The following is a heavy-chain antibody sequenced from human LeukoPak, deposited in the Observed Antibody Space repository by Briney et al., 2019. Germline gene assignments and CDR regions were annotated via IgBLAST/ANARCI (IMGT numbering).Heavy chain of an antibody. CDR2: ISYDGSNK. D-gene: IGHD2-2*01. CDR1: GFTFSSYG. Sequence: QSGGSLRLSCAASGFTFSSYGMHWVRQAPGKGLEWVAVISYDGSNKYYADSVKGRFTISRDNSKNTLYLQMNSLRAEDTAVYYCAKEILYCSSISCYAVLDYWGQGTLVTVSS. J-gene: IGHJ4*02. V-gene: IGHV3-30*18. CDR3: AKEILYCSSISCYAVLDY.